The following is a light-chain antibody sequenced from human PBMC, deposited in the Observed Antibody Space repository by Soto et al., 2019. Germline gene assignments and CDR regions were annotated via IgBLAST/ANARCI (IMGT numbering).Light chain of an antibody. CDR3: CSYTSSTTYV. CDR2: GNI. Sequence: QSVLTQPPSASGTPGQRVSISCSGSRSNIGAGYDVHWYQQRPGTAPKLLIFGNINRPSGVPDRFSGSKSGTSASLAITGLQAEDEGDYYCCSYTSSTTYVFGTGTKLTVL. CDR1: RSNIGAGYD. J-gene: IGLJ1*01. V-gene: IGLV1-40*01.